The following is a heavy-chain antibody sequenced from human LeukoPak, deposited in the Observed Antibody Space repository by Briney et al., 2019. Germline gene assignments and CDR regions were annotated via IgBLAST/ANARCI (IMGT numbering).Heavy chain of an antibody. V-gene: IGHV3-21*01. CDR1: GFTFSSYS. CDR2: ISSSSSSYI. Sequence: GGSLRLSCAASGFTFSSYSMNWVRQAPGKGLEWVSSISSSSSSYIYYADSVKGRFTISRDNAKNSLYLQMNSLRAEDTAVYYCARDPIPNPYYYYGMDVRGKGTTVTVSS. J-gene: IGHJ6*04. CDR3: ARDPIPNPYYYYGMDV.